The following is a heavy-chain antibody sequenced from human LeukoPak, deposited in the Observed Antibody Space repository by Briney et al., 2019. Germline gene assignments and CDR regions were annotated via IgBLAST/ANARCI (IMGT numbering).Heavy chain of an antibody. J-gene: IGHJ3*02. CDR3: ARTKGYCTSSRCYSIAFDI. CDR1: GFTVSSNY. V-gene: IGHV3-53*01. Sequence: GGSLRLSCAASGFTVSSNYMNWVRQAPGKGLEWVSVFYTGGSTYYADSVKGRFTISRGNSKNTLYLQMNSLRAEDTAVYYCARTKGYCTSSRCYSIAFDIWGQGTMVTVSS. D-gene: IGHD2-2*01. CDR2: FYTGGST.